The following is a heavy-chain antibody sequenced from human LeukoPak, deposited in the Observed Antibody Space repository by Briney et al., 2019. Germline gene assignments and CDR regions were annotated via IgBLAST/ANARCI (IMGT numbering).Heavy chain of an antibody. Sequence: PSETLSLTCTVSGGSISSGSYYWSWIRQPAGKGLEWIGRIYTSGSTNYNPSLKSRVTISVDTSKNQFSLKLSSVTAADTAVYYYARYSSSWYGSAFDIWGQGTMVTVSS. CDR1: GGSISSGSYY. D-gene: IGHD6-13*01. CDR2: IYTSGST. V-gene: IGHV4-61*02. J-gene: IGHJ3*02. CDR3: ARYSSSWYGSAFDI.